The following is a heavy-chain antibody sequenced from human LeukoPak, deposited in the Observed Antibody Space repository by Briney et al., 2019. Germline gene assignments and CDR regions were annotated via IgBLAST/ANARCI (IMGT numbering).Heavy chain of an antibody. D-gene: IGHD3-22*01. Sequence: SETLSLTCTVSGGSISSCYWSWIRQPPGKGLEWMGFIYYCGSTNYNPSLQSRVTISVDTSKNQFSLKLSSVTAADTAVYYCARGRGYYYDRSGYYGGPYFDYWGQGTLVTVSS. CDR1: GGSISSCY. CDR3: ARGRGYYYDRSGYYGGPYFDY. J-gene: IGHJ4*02. CDR2: IYYCGST. V-gene: IGHV4-59*01.